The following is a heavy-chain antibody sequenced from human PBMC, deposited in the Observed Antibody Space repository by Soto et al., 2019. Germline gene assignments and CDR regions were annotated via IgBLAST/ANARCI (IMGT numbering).Heavy chain of an antibody. CDR3: ARNRGISGDYYGMDV. Sequence: RSLTCTVSGNSISGVYYWGWIRQPPGKGLEWIASMYHSGSADYNPSLKSRVTMSVDTSKSQLSLKVKSVTAADTAVYYCARNRGISGDYYGMDVWGQGTTVTVSS. CDR1: GNSISGVYY. V-gene: IGHV4-38-2*02. D-gene: IGHD1-26*01. CDR2: MYHSGSA. J-gene: IGHJ6*02.